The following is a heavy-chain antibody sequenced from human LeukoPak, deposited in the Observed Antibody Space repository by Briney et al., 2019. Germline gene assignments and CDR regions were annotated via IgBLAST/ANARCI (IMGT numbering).Heavy chain of an antibody. CDR1: GGSFSGYY. D-gene: IGHD5-24*01. CDR3: ARRRGVYYYYYMDV. Sequence: RASETLSLTCAVYGGSFSGYYWSWIRQPPGKGLEWIGEINHSGSTNYNPSLKSRVTISVDTSKNQFSLKLSSVTAADTAVYYCARRRGVYYYYYMDVWGKGTTVTVSS. V-gene: IGHV4-34*01. J-gene: IGHJ6*03. CDR2: INHSGST.